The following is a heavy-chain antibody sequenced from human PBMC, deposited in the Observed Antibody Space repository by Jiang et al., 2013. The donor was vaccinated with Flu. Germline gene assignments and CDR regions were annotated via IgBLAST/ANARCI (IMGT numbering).Heavy chain of an antibody. J-gene: IGHJ6*02. V-gene: IGHV3-30*18. Sequence: EWVAVISYDGSNKYYADSVKGRFTISRDNSKNTLYLQMNGLRAEDTAVYYCAKGRGAAGAYYYYYGMDVWGQGTTVTVSS. CDR3: AKGRGAAGAYYYYYGMDV. CDR2: ISYDGSNK. D-gene: IGHD6-19*01.